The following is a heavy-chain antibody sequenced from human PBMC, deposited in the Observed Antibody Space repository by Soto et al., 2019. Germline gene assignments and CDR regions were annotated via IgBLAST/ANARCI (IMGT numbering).Heavy chain of an antibody. CDR2: INNDGTDI. CDR3: ARDPSNYYDSTFVSAPFDY. Sequence: GGSLRLSCAASGFTFSRYWMHWVRQAPGKGLVWVSRINNDGTDIAYADPVKGRFTISRDNAKSTLYLQMNSLRAEDTAVYYCARDPSNYYDSTFVSAPFDYWGQGTLVTVSS. D-gene: IGHD3-22*01. CDR1: GFTFSRYW. V-gene: IGHV3-74*01. J-gene: IGHJ4*02.